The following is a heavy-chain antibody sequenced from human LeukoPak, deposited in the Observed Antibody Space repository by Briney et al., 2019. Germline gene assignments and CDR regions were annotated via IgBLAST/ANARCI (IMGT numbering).Heavy chain of an antibody. V-gene: IGHV4-59*01. CDR3: AREPGFDSSGYLNWFDP. CDR1: GGSISSYY. D-gene: IGHD3-22*01. CDR2: ISYSGST. Sequence: SETLSLTCTVSGGSISSYYWSWIRQPPGKGLEWIACISYSGSTKYNPSLKSRVAISVDTSKNQLSLKLSSVTAADTAVYYCAREPGFDSSGYLNWFDPWGQGTLVTVSS. J-gene: IGHJ5*02.